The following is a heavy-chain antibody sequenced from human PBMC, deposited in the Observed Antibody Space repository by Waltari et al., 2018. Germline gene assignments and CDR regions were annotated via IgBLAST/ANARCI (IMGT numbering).Heavy chain of an antibody. J-gene: IGHJ3*02. Sequence: QLQLQESGPGLVKPSETLSLTCTVSGGSISSSSYYWGWIRQPPGKGLEWIGSIYYSGSTYYNPSLKRRVTISVDTSKNQFSLKLSSVTAADTAVYYCARQAATAYYGSGSYPEDAFDIWGQGTMVTVSS. CDR2: IYYSGST. CDR3: ARQAATAYYGSGSYPEDAFDI. V-gene: IGHV4-39*01. D-gene: IGHD3-10*01. CDR1: GGSISSSSYY.